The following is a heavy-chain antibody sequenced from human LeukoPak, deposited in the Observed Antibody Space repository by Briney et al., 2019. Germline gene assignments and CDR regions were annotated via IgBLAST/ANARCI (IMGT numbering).Heavy chain of an antibody. CDR1: GFTFSSYW. Sequence: GGSLRLSCAASGFTFSSYWMSWVRQAPGKGLEWVANIKQDGSEKYYVDPVKGRFTISRDNAKNSLYLQMNSLRAEDTAVYYCARPAVSGDTDYWGQGTLVTVSS. CDR3: ARPAVSGDTDY. D-gene: IGHD1-26*01. V-gene: IGHV3-7*01. CDR2: IKQDGSEK. J-gene: IGHJ4*02.